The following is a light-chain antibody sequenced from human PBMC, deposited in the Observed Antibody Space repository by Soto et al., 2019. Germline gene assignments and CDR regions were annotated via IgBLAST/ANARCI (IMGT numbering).Light chain of an antibody. CDR2: AAS. J-gene: IGKJ1*01. Sequence: DIQMTQSPSSLSASVGDRFTITWRASQGISTYLNWYQQKPGKAPKLLIYAASSLQSGVPSRFSGSESGTDFTLTISSLQPEDFATYYCQQSYSTPRTFGQGTKV. CDR1: QGISTY. CDR3: QQSYSTPRT. V-gene: IGKV1-39*01.